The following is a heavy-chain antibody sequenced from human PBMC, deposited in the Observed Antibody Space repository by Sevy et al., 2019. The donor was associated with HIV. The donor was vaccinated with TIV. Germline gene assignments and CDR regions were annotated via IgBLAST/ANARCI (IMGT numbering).Heavy chain of an antibody. CDR3: ARVAGIVGATALTYFDY. CDR2: IYTSGST. J-gene: IGHJ4*02. D-gene: IGHD1-26*01. V-gene: IGHV4-4*07. Sequence: SETLSLTCTVSGVSISSYYWSWIRQPAGKGLEWIGRIYTSGSTNYNPSLKSRVTMSVDTSKNQFSLKLSSVTAADTAVYYCARVAGIVGATALTYFDYWGQGTLVTVSS. CDR1: GVSISSYY.